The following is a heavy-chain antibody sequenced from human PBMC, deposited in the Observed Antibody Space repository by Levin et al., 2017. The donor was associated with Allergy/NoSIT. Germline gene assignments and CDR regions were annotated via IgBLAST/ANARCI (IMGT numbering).Heavy chain of an antibody. J-gene: IGHJ3*02. V-gene: IGHV3-23*01. CDR1: GFTFRNYG. CDR3: AKDAVSGNSRWDAFDI. Sequence: GESLKISCVASGFTFRNYGMSWVRQAPGKGLQYVSTISVTETYYADSVKGRFTISRDNSKSTLYLQMNSLRAEDTAIYYCAKDAVSGNSRWDAFDIWGQGTMVTVSS. CDR2: ISVTET. D-gene: IGHD4-23*01.